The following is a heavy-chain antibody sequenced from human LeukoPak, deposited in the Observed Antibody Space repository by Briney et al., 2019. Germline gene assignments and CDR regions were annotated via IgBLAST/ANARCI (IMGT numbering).Heavy chain of an antibody. Sequence: PGGSLRLSCAASGFTFSSYSMNWVRQAPGKGLEWVSSISSSSSYIYYADSVKGRFTISRDNAKNSLYLQMNSLRAEDTAVYYCARGLLTYYYDSSGSFDPWGQGTLVTVSS. CDR1: GFTFSSYS. CDR3: ARGLLTYYYDSSGSFDP. D-gene: IGHD3-22*01. V-gene: IGHV3-21*01. J-gene: IGHJ5*02. CDR2: ISSSSSYI.